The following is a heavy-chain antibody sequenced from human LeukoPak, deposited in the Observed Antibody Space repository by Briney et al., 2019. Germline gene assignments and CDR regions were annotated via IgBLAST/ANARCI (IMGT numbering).Heavy chain of an antibody. V-gene: IGHV3-74*01. CDR3: APNWFDP. CDR2: INSDGSNT. Sequence: GGSLRLSCAASGFTFSNYWMHWVRQAPGKGLVWVSRINSDGSNTNYADAVKGRFTISRDNAKNTLYLQMNSLRAEDTAVYYCAPNWFDPWGQGTLVTVSS. CDR1: GFTFSNYW. J-gene: IGHJ5*02.